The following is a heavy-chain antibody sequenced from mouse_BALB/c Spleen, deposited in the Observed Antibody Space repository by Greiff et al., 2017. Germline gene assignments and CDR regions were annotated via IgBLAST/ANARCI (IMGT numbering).Heavy chain of an antibody. CDR2: ISSGGSYT. J-gene: IGHJ2*01. Sequence: EVKLMESGGGLVKPGGSLTLSCAASGFTLTSYGLSWVRQTPDKRLEWVATISSGGSYTYYPDSVKGRFTISRDNAKNTLYLQVSSLKSEDTAMYYCARQDDFDYWGQGTTLTVSS. CDR3: ARQDDFDY. V-gene: IGHV5-6*03. D-gene: IGHD2-3*01. CDR1: GFTLTSYG.